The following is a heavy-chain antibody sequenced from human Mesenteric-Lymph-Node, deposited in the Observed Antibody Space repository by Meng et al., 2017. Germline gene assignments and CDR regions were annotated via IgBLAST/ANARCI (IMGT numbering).Heavy chain of an antibody. D-gene: IGHD2-15*01. CDR3: AAYFGSAGGRGY. V-gene: IGHV4-59*10. CDR1: GGSFSGYH. CDR2: TYNSGIN. J-gene: IGHJ4*02. Sequence: QVQLQPGGAGLLKPSGPLSLTCAVYGGSFSGYHWSWIRQPPGKGLEWVGCTYNSGINKYNPSLESRVTISRDTSKNQFSLKLTSATAADTAVYYCAAYFGSAGGRGYWGQGALVTVSS.